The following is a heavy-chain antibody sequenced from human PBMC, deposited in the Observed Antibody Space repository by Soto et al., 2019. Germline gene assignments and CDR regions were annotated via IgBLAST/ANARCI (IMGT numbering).Heavy chain of an antibody. CDR2: MNPNSGNT. D-gene: IGHD4-17*01. CDR3: ARGIKYGAYSRWFDP. V-gene: IGHV1-8*01. J-gene: IGHJ5*02. Sequence: GASVKVSCKASGYTFTSYDINWVRQATGQGLEYLGWMNPNSGNTAYVQKLQGRVTMTWDTSITTAYMELSSLRSEDTAVYFCARGIKYGAYSRWFDPWGQGTLVTVSS. CDR1: GYTFTSYD.